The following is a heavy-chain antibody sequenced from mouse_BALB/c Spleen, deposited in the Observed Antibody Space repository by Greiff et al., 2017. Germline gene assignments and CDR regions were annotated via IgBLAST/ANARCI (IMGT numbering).Heavy chain of an antibody. D-gene: IGHD1-1*01. Sequence: EVQLVESGGGLVQPGGSRKLSCAASGFTFSSFGMHWVRQAPEKGLEWVAYISSGSSTIYYADTVKGRFTISRDNPKNTLFLQMTSLRSEDTAMYYCARKDYGKDAMDYWGQGTSVTVSS. J-gene: IGHJ4*01. V-gene: IGHV5-17*02. CDR2: ISSGSSTI. CDR3: ARKDYGKDAMDY. CDR1: GFTFSSFG.